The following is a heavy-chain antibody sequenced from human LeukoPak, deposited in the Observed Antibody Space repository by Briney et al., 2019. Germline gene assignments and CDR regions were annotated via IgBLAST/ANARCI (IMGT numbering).Heavy chain of an antibody. D-gene: IGHD3-10*01. CDR1: GYSISSGYF. J-gene: IGHJ4*02. CDR2: IFHSGST. V-gene: IGHV4-38-2*02. CDR3: ARGMVRGVYFDY. Sequence: SETLSLTCTVSGYSISSGYFWGWIRQPPGKGLEWIGSIFHSGSTYYNPSLKSRVTISVDRSKNQFSLKLSSVTAADTAVYYCARGMVRGVYFDYWGQGTLVTVSS.